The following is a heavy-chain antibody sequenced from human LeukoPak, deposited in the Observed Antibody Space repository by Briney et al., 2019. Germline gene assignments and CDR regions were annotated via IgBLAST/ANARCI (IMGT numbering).Heavy chain of an antibody. V-gene: IGHV4-59*08. Sequence: PSETLSLTCTVSGGSISSYYWNWIRQPPGKGLEWIGYSYYSGSTNYNPSLKSRVTISVDTSKNQFSLKLSSVTAADTAVYYCARRMVGAYYFDYWGQGILVTVSS. CDR1: GGSISSYY. CDR3: ARRMVGAYYFDY. CDR2: SYYSGST. D-gene: IGHD1-26*01. J-gene: IGHJ4*02.